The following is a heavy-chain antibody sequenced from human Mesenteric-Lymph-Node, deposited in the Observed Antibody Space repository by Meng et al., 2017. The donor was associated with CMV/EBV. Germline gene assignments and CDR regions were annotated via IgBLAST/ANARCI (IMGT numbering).Heavy chain of an antibody. CDR3: ARGPAPFVFDDSWSGTPIEY. Sequence: SLKISCVASGFTFDEYVMHWVRQAPGKGLEWVSGISWNSGSIGYADSVKGRFTISRDNAKNSLYLQMNSLRVEDTAVYYCARGPAPFVFDDSWSGTPIEYWGQGMLVTVSS. CDR1: GFTFDEYV. D-gene: IGHD3-3*01. V-gene: IGHV3-9*01. J-gene: IGHJ4*02. CDR2: ISWNSGSI.